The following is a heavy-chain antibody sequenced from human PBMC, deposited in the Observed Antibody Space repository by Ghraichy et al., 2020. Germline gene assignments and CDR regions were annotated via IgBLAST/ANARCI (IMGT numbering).Heavy chain of an antibody. CDR1: GGSISSSSYY. J-gene: IGHJ4*02. Sequence: SETLSLTCTVSGGSISSSSYYWGWIRQPPGKGLEWIGSIYYSGSTYYNPSLKSRVTISVDTSKNQFSLKLSSVTAADTAVYYCARHGLVRGVIFGTIFDYWGQGTLVTVSS. D-gene: IGHD3-10*01. CDR2: IYYSGST. V-gene: IGHV4-39*01. CDR3: ARHGLVRGVIFGTIFDY.